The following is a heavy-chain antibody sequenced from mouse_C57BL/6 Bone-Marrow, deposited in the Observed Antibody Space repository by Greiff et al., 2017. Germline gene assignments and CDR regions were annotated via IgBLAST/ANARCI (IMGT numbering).Heavy chain of an antibody. V-gene: IGHV8-8*01. CDR3: GRVDYYGSLFDY. Sequence: QVTLKESGPGILQPSQTLSLTCSFSGFSLSTFGMGVGWIRQPSGKGLEWLAHIWWDDDKYYNPALKSWLTISTDTSKNQVFLKLANVVTADNTTYYCGRVDYYGSLFDYWGQGTTLTVSS. CDR2: IWWDDDK. D-gene: IGHD1-1*01. CDR1: GFSLSTFGMG. J-gene: IGHJ2*01.